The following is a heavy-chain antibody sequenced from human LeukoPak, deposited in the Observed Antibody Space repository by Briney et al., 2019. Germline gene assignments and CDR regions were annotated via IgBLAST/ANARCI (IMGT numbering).Heavy chain of an antibody. CDR3: ARDEAGYCSGGSCYSGVSYAFDI. CDR1: GFTFSSYA. CDR2: ISSNGGST. D-gene: IGHD2-15*01. Sequence: GGSLRLSCAASGFTFSSYAMHWVRQAPGKGLEYVSAISSNGGSTYYANSVKGRFTISRDNSKNTLYLQMGSLRAEDMAVYYCARDEAGYCSGGSCYSGVSYAFDIWGQGTMVTVSS. V-gene: IGHV3-64*01. J-gene: IGHJ3*02.